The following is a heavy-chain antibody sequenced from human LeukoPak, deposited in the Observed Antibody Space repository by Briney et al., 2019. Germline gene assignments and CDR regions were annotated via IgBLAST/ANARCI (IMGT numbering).Heavy chain of an antibody. D-gene: IGHD3-3*01. Sequence: PSETLSLTCTVSGGSISIYYWSWIRQPPGKGLEWIGYIYYSGSTNYNPSLKSRVTISVDTSKNQFSLKLSSVTAADTAVHYCARGVQLRFLEWFFDYWGQGTLVTVSS. CDR3: ARGVQLRFLEWFFDY. CDR2: IYYSGST. V-gene: IGHV4-59*01. CDR1: GGSISIYY. J-gene: IGHJ4*02.